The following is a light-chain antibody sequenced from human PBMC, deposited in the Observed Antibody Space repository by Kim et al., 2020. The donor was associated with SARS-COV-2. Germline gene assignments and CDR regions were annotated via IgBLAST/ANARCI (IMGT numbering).Light chain of an antibody. CDR1: VLAKKKY. CDR3: YSAADNNWV. Sequence: SYELTQPSLVSVSPGQTARITCSGDVLAKKKYARWFQQKPGQAPVLLIYKDSERPSGIPERFSGSTSGTTVTLTISGAQVEDEADYYCYSAADNNWVFGGGTRRTVL. CDR2: KDS. J-gene: IGLJ3*02. V-gene: IGLV3-27*01.